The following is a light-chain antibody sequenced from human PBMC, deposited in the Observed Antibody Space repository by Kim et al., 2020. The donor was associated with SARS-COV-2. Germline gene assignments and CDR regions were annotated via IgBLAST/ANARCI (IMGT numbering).Light chain of an antibody. CDR2: TDN. V-gene: IGLV1-44*01. Sequence: GQEVTISCSGSRSNIGRNTVNWYQQVPGTAPKLLIHTDNQRPSGVPDRFSGSNSGTSASLAISGLQSEDEGNYYCAAWDDSLNAWVFGGGTQLTVL. CDR3: AAWDDSLNAWV. CDR1: RSNIGRNT. J-gene: IGLJ3*02.